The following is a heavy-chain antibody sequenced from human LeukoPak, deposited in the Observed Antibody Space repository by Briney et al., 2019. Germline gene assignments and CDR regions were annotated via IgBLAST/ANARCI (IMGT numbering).Heavy chain of an antibody. J-gene: IGHJ4*02. D-gene: IGHD6-19*01. CDR2: IYTSGST. V-gene: IGHV4-4*07. Sequence: LEWIRRIYTSGSTNYNPSLNSRVTMSVDTSKNQFSLKLSSVTAADTAVYYCAREAVACPFDYWGQGTLVTVSA. CDR3: AREAVACPFDY.